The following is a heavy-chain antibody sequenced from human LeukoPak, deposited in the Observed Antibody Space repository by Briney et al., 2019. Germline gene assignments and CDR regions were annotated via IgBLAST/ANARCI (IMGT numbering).Heavy chain of an antibody. D-gene: IGHD6-13*01. J-gene: IGHJ2*01. Sequence: ASVKVSCKASGGTFSSYAISWVRQAPGQGLEWMGGIIPIFGTANYAQKFQGRVTITADESTSTAYMELSSLRSGDTAVYYCARDTYSSSWFGYFDLWGRGTLVTVSS. V-gene: IGHV1-69*13. CDR2: IIPIFGTA. CDR3: ARDTYSSSWFGYFDL. CDR1: GGTFSSYA.